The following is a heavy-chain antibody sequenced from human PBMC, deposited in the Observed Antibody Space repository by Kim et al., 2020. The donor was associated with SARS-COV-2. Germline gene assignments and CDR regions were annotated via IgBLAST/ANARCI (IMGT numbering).Heavy chain of an antibody. V-gene: IGHV4-59*09. CDR3: ARGYSGYDSLDP. D-gene: IGHD5-12*01. Sequence: FHPSLKCQVPISVDTSKNQFSLKLSSFTAADTAVYYCARGYSGYDSLDPWGQGTLVTVSS. J-gene: IGHJ5*02.